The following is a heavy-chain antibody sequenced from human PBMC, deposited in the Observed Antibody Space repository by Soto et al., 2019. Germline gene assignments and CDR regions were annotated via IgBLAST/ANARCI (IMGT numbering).Heavy chain of an antibody. CDR2: ISGSGGST. J-gene: IGHJ3*02. CDR1: GFTFSSYA. Sequence: PGGSLRLSCAASGFTFSSYAMSWVRQAPGKGLEWVSAISGSGGSTYYADSVKGRFTISRDNSKNTLYLQMNSLRAEDTAVYYCANSGSSRLRRKSSGWYDYAFDIWGQGTMVTVSS. CDR3: ANSGSSRLRRKSSGWYDYAFDI. V-gene: IGHV3-23*01. D-gene: IGHD6-19*01.